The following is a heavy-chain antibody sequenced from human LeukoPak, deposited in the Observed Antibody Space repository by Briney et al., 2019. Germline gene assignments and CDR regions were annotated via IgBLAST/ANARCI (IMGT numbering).Heavy chain of an antibody. D-gene: IGHD3-10*01. CDR1: GYIFTHYW. Sequence: GESLKISCQVPGYIFTHYWIGWVRLMPGKGLESMGIIYPADSHTTYSPPFQGQVSISADKSISTVYLQWSSLKPSDTAIYYCARQSRDGSKTRGYYFDYWGQGTLVTVSS. J-gene: IGHJ4*02. V-gene: IGHV5-51*01. CDR3: ARQSRDGSKTRGYYFDY. CDR2: IYPADSHT.